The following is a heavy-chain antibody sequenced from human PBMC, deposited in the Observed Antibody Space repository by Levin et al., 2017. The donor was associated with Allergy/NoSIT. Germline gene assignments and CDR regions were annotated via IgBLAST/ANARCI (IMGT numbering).Heavy chain of an antibody. CDR1: GYTFTGYY. CDR3: ARGADGVYYYYDGMDV. Sequence: ASVKVSCKASGYTFTGYYMHWVRQAPGQGLEWMGWINPNSGGTNYAQKFQGRVTMTRDTSISTAYMELSRLRSDDTAVYYCARGADGVYYYYDGMDVWGQGTTVTVSS. CDR2: INPNSGGT. J-gene: IGHJ6*02. V-gene: IGHV1-2*02. D-gene: IGHD3-10*01.